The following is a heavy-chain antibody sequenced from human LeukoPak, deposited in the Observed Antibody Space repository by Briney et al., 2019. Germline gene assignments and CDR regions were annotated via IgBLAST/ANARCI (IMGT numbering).Heavy chain of an antibody. D-gene: IGHD4-11*01. Sequence: GGSLRLSCEGSGFNFNDAWMGWIRQAPGKGLEWVGRVRTTAEGETTDYAAPVRGRFIISRDDSKNMVFLQMNRLETEDTDIYYCTAGLGKTDDDSWGQGTLVTVSS. CDR1: GFNFNDAW. CDR3: TAGLGKTDDDS. V-gene: IGHV3-15*01. J-gene: IGHJ4*02. CDR2: VRTTAEGETT.